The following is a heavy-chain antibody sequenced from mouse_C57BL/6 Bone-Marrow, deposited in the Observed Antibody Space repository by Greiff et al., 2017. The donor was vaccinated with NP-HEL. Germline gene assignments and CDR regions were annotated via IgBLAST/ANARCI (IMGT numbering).Heavy chain of an antibody. V-gene: IGHV1-81*01. D-gene: IGHD1-1*01. CDR1: GYTFTSYG. Sequence: VQLQESGAELARPGASVKLSCKASGYTFTSYGISWVKQRTGQGLEWIGEIYPRSGNTYYNEKFKGKATLTADKSPSTAYMELRSLTSEDSAVYFCARSGYGSSYGAMDYWGQGTSVTVSS. J-gene: IGHJ4*01. CDR3: ARSGYGSSYGAMDY. CDR2: IYPRSGNT.